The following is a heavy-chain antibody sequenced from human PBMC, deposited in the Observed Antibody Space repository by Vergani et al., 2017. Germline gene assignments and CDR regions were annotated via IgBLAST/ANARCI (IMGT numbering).Heavy chain of an antibody. J-gene: IGHJ1*01. D-gene: IGHD2-15*01. Sequence: QVQLVQSGAEVKKPGSSVKVSCKASGGTFSSYAISWVRQAPGQGLEWMGRILPIFGTANYAQKFQGRVMITADESTSTAYMELSSLRSEDTAVYYCARPRFTPYCSGGSCHAEYFQHWGQGTLVTVSS. CDR2: ILPIFGTA. V-gene: IGHV1-69*13. CDR3: ARPRFTPYCSGGSCHAEYFQH. CDR1: GGTFSSYA.